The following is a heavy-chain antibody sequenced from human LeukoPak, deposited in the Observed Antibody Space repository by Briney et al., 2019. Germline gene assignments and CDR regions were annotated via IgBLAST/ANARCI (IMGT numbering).Heavy chain of an antibody. CDR3: AKRYGGNSGYFDY. CDR2: ISGSGGST. Sequence: GGSLRLSCAASGFTFSSYAMSWVRHAPGKGLEWVSAISGSGGSTYYADSVKGRFTISRDNSKNTLYLQMNSLRADDTAVYYCAKRYGGNSGYFDYWGQGTLVTVSS. D-gene: IGHD2-21*02. CDR1: GFTFSSYA. J-gene: IGHJ4*02. V-gene: IGHV3-23*01.